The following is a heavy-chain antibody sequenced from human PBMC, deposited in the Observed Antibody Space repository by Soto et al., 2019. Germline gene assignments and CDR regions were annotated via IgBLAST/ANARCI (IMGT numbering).Heavy chain of an antibody. D-gene: IGHD3-16*01. CDR1: GYIFTNND. CDR3: ARMATFGSLNWFDP. Sequence: ASVKVSCKASGYIFTNNDVSWVRQATGQGLEWMGWVNPGSGDTGYAQKFQGGVTMTRDISTATAYMELSSLRSDDTAIYYCARMATFGSLNWFDPWGQGTLVTVSS. V-gene: IGHV1-8*01. J-gene: IGHJ5*02. CDR2: VNPGSGDT.